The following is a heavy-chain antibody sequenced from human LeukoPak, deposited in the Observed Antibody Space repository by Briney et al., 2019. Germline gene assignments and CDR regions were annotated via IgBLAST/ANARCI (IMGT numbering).Heavy chain of an antibody. J-gene: IGHJ4*02. Sequence: PSETLSLTCAVYGGSFSGYYWSWIRQPPGKGLEWIGEINHSGSTNYNPSLKSRVTISVDTSKNQFSLKLSSVTAADTAVYYCARDPAYSGSYDGFDYWGQGTLVTVSS. CDR2: INHSGST. CDR1: GGSFSGYY. D-gene: IGHD1-26*01. CDR3: ARDPAYSGSYDGFDY. V-gene: IGHV4-34*01.